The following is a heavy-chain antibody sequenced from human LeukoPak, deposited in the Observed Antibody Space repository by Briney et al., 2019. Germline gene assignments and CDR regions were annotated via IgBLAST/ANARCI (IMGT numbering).Heavy chain of an antibody. J-gene: IGHJ3*02. D-gene: IGHD2-2*01. V-gene: IGHV5-51*01. CDR1: GYSFTSYW. CDR2: IYPGDSDT. Sequence: GESLKISCKGSGYSFTSYWIGWVRQMPGKGLERMGIIYPGDSDTRYSPSFQGQVTISADKSISTAYLQWSSLKASDTAMYYCATHNCSSTSCYPGDDAFDIWGQGTMVTVSS. CDR3: ATHNCSSTSCYPGDDAFDI.